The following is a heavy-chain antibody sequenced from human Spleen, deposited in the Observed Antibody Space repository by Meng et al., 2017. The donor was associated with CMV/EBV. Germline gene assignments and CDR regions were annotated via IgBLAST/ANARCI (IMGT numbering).Heavy chain of an antibody. Sequence: GGSLRLSCAASGFTFSSYAMSWVRQAPGKGLEWVSAISGSGGSTYYADSVKGRFTISRDSSKNMLYLQMTSLRAEDTAVYYCAIYDSSGYYPDAFDIWGQGTMVT. CDR1: GFTFSSYA. J-gene: IGHJ3*02. CDR3: AIYDSSGYYPDAFDI. V-gene: IGHV3-23*01. D-gene: IGHD3-22*01. CDR2: ISGSGGST.